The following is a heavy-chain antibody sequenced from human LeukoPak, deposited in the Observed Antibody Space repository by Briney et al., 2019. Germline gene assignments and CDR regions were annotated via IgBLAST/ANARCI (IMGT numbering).Heavy chain of an antibody. CDR1: GGSISNSGFY. CDR2: VYYSGTT. Sequence: PSETLSLTCTVSGGSISNSGFYWGWIRQTPWKGLEWIGSVYYSGTTYYHPSLESRATVSVDTSKNQFSLKLSSVTAADTAVYYCTKDFGNHRTDCWGQGTLVTVSS. D-gene: IGHD1-14*01. V-gene: IGHV4-39*02. CDR3: TKDFGNHRTDC. J-gene: IGHJ4*02.